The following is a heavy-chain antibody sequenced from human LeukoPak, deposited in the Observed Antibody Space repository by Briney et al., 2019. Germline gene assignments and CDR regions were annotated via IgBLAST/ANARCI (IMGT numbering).Heavy chain of an antibody. J-gene: IGHJ4*02. V-gene: IGHV3-23*01. CDR3: AKSRPYVWGSYRPTYFDY. CDR2: ISGSGGST. Sequence: GGSLRLSCVASGFTFSSYAMSWVRQAPGKGLEWVSAISGSGGSTYYADSVKGRFTISRDNSKNTLYLQMNSLRAEDTAVYYCAKSRPYVWGSYRPTYFDYWGQGTLVTVSS. CDR1: GFTFSSYA. D-gene: IGHD3-16*02.